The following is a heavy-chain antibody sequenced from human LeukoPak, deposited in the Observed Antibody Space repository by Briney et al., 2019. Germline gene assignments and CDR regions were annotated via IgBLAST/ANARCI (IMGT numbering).Heavy chain of an antibody. CDR3: ARQHLWPDY. J-gene: IGHJ4*02. CDR1: GYTFTSYG. V-gene: IGHV1-2*02. D-gene: IGHD2-21*01. CDR2: INPNSGGT. Sequence: ASVKVSCKASGYTFTSYGISWVRQAPGQGLEWMGWINPNSGGTNYAQKFQGRVTMTRDTSISTAYMELSRLRSDDTAVYYCARQHLWPDYWGQGTLVTVSS.